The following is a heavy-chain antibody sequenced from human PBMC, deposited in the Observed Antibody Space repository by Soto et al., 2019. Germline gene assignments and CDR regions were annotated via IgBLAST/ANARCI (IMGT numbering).Heavy chain of an antibody. CDR2: IIPIFGTA. J-gene: IGHJ6*02. Sequence: ASVKVSCKASGGTFSSYAISWVRQAPGQGLEWMGGIIPIFGTANYAQKFRGRVTITADESTSTAYMELSSLRSEDTAVYYCAREVLLWFGEFHYYYYGMDVWGQGTTVTVSS. V-gene: IGHV1-69*13. CDR3: AREVLLWFGEFHYYYYGMDV. CDR1: GGTFSSYA. D-gene: IGHD3-10*01.